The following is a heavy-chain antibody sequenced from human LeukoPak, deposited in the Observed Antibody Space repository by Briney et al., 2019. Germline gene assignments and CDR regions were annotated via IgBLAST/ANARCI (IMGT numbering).Heavy chain of an antibody. V-gene: IGHV3-33*01. CDR2: IWNDGSNK. D-gene: IGHD1-26*01. Sequence: GGSLRLSCAASGFTFSIYGMHWVRQSPGKGLEWVAVIWNDGSNKYYADSVKGRFTISRDNSKNTLFLQMNSLRAEDMAVYYCARASGSYDYWGQGTLVTVSS. CDR3: ARASGSYDY. CDR1: GFTFSIYG. J-gene: IGHJ4*02.